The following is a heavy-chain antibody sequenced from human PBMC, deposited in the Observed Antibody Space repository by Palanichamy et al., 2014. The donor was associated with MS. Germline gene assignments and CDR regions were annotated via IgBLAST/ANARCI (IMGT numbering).Heavy chain of an antibody. CDR3: ARDWNWGFDF. V-gene: IGHV3-48*01. CDR2: ISSGYSII. Sequence: EVQLVESGGGLVQPGGSLRLSCAASGFTFSSYSMNRVRQAPGKGLEWVSYISSGYSIISYADSVKGRFTISTDNAKNSLYLQMNSLRAEDTAVYYCARDWNWGFDFWGQGTLVTVSS. CDR1: GFTFSSYS. J-gene: IGHJ4*02. D-gene: IGHD7-27*01.